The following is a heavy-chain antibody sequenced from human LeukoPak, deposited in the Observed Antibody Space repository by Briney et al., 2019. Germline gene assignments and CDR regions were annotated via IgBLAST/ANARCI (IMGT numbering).Heavy chain of an antibody. J-gene: IGHJ6*04. CDR2: IIPIFGTA. D-gene: IGHD3-10*01. CDR3: AFGAMVPGPYGMDV. V-gene: IGHV1-69*06. Sequence: SVKVSCTASGGTFSSYAISWVRQAPGQGFEWMGGIIPIFGTANYAQKFQGRVTITADKSTSTAYMELSSLRSEDTAVYYCAFGAMVPGPYGMDVWGKGTTVTVSS. CDR1: GGTFSSYA.